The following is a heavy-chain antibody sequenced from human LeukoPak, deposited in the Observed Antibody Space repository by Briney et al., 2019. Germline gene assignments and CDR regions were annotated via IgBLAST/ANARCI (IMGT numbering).Heavy chain of an antibody. CDR2: ISPTGSTT. V-gene: IGHV3-74*01. CDR3: AKDQGSGHGSYTWGTFDY. CDR1: GFSFSGHW. J-gene: IGHJ4*01. Sequence: GGSLRLSCIASGFSFSGHWMHWARQLPGKGLVWVSRISPTGSTTSYADSVKGRFTVSRDNAKNTLYLQVNNLRAEDTAVYYCAKDQGSGHGSYTWGTFDYWGLETLVTVFS. D-gene: IGHD3-3*01.